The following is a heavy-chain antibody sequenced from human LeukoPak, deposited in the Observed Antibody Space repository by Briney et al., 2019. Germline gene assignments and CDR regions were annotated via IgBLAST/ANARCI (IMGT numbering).Heavy chain of an antibody. V-gene: IGHV3-21*01. CDR3: ARAMYYYGSGSYLRVYYYGMDV. CDR1: GFTFSSYS. CDR2: ISSSSSYI. J-gene: IGHJ6*04. Sequence: PGGSLRLSCAASGFTFSSYSMNWVRQAPGKGLEWVSSISSSSSYIYYADSVKGRFTISRDNAKNSLYLQMNSLRAEDTAVYYCARAMYYYGSGSYLRVYYYGMDVWGKETTVTVSS. D-gene: IGHD3-10*01.